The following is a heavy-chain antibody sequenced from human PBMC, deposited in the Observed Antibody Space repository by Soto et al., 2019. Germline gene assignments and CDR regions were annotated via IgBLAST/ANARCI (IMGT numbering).Heavy chain of an antibody. Sequence: GSRPVACAVCGDSLCSCALYWARRAPGKGLEWVSSIRQSGDRSSYADSAKGRFTSSRDNSKNTLYLQMNGLRLDDTAVYYCVTAVRTRLDNWGPGTLVTVSS. V-gene: IGHV3-23*01. CDR2: IRQSGDRS. J-gene: IGHJ4*02. CDR1: GDSLCSCA. CDR3: VTAVRTRLDN. D-gene: IGHD3-10*01.